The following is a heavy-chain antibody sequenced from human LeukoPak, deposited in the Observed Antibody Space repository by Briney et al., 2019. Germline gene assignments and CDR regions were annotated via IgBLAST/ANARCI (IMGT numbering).Heavy chain of an antibody. CDR1: GGSFSGYY. CDR3: ARLGLKPWGPIVVVPAAKGRSWFDP. D-gene: IGHD2-2*01. V-gene: IGHV4-34*01. J-gene: IGHJ5*02. CDR2: INHSGST. Sequence: SETLSLTCAVYGGSFSGYYWSWIRQPPGKGLEWIGEINHSGSTNYNPSLKSRVTISVDTSKNQFSLKLSSVTAADTAVYYCARLGLKPWGPIVVVPAAKGRSWFDPWGQGTLVTVSS.